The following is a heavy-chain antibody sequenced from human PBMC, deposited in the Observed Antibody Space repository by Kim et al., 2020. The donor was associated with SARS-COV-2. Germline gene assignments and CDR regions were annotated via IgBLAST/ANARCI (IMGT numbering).Heavy chain of an antibody. CDR3: ARVGDGYNSYWYFDL. D-gene: IGHD5-12*01. V-gene: IGHV3-53*04. Sequence: GGSLRLSCAASGFTVSSNYMSWVRQAPGKGLEWVSVIYSGGSTYYADSVKGRFTISRHNSKNTLYLQMNSLRAEDTAVYYCARVGDGYNSYWYFDLWGRGTLVTVSS. CDR1: GFTVSSNY. CDR2: IYSGGST. J-gene: IGHJ2*01.